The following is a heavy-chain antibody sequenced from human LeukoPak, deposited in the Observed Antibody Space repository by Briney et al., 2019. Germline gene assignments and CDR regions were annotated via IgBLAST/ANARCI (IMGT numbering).Heavy chain of an antibody. CDR2: IYYSGST. CDR1: GGSISSYY. D-gene: IGHD3-22*01. Sequence: SETLFLTCTVSGGSISSYYWSWIRQPPGKGLEWIGYIYYSGSTNYNPSLKSRVTISVDTSKNQFSLKLSSVTAADTAVYYCARGGYYDSSGYYGRYFQHWGQGTLVTVSS. CDR3: ARGGYYDSSGYYGRYFQH. V-gene: IGHV4-59*01. J-gene: IGHJ1*01.